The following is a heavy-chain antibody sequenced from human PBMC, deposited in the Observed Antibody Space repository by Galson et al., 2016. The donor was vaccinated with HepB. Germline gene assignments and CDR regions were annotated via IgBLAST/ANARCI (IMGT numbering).Heavy chain of an antibody. D-gene: IGHD3-22*01. CDR2: ISDSGRDT. CDR3: AREKKSRSSGYLNWFDP. Sequence: SLRLSCAASGFAFDIHALIWVRQAPGKGLEWVSGISDSGRDTYYADSAKGRFTISRDSSKNTLYLQMSSLTADDTAVYYCAREKKSRSSGYLNWFDPWGQGTLVTVSS. CDR1: GFAFDIHA. J-gene: IGHJ5*02. V-gene: IGHV3-23*01.